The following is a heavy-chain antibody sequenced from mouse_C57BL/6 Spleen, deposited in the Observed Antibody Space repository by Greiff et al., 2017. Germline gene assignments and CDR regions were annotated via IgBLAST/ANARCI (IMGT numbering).Heavy chain of an antibody. J-gene: IGHJ3*01. CDR2: IYPGDGDT. CDR1: GYAFSSSW. V-gene: IGHV1-82*01. D-gene: IGHD1-1*01. CDR3: ASVYGSSSSWFAY. Sequence: VQLQQSGPELVKPGASVKISCKASGYAFSSSWMNWVKQRPGKGLEWIGRIYPGDGDTNYNGKFKGKATLTADKSSSTAYMQLSSLTSEDSAVYFCASVYGSSSSWFAYWGQGTLVTVSA.